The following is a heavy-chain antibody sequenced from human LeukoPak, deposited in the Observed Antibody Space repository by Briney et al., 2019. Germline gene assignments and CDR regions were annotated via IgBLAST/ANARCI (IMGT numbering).Heavy chain of an antibody. CDR2: INPDSGGT. Sequence: AAVKVSCKASGYTFTAYYMHWLRQAPGQGLEWMGWINPDSGGTKYAQKFQGRVTMTRNTSISTAYMELSSLRSEDTAVYYCARGQYLVPDYWGQGTLVTVSS. J-gene: IGHJ4*02. D-gene: IGHD2-8*02. V-gene: IGHV1-2*02. CDR3: ARGQYLVPDY. CDR1: GYTFTAYY.